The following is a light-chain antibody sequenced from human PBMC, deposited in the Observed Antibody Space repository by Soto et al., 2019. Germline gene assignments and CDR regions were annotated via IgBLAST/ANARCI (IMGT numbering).Light chain of an antibody. V-gene: IGKV1-39*01. CDR1: QSISSY. CDR3: QQSYSTLPIT. CDR2: TAS. Sequence: IHKPQYPASLSASPGARVSITLRVSQSISSYLNWYQQKPGKAPKLLIYTASSLQSGVPSRFSGSGSGTDFTLTISSLQPEDFAPYYCQQSYSTLPITSGQGTCLEI. J-gene: IGKJ5*01.